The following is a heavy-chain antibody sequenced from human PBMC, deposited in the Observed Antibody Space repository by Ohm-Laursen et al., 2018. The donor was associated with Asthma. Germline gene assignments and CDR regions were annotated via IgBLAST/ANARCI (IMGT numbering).Heavy chain of an antibody. CDR1: GFTFSNAW. CDR2: ISFTSAYI. CDR3: ARSKSGYYDEYFQH. J-gene: IGHJ1*01. D-gene: IGHD3-22*01. V-gene: IGHV3-21*04. Sequence: GSLRLSCSASGFTFSNAWMSWVRQAPGKGLEWVSSISFTSAYIYYADSVKGRFTISRDNAKNSLFLQMNSLRAEDTAVYYYARSKSGYYDEYFQHWGQGTLVTVSS.